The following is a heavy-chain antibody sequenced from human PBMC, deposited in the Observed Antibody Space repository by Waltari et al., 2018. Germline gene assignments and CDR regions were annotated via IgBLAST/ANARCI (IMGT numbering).Heavy chain of an antibody. CDR3: ARDRAPLYYYDSSGYSNDAFDI. CDR2: IKQDGSEK. D-gene: IGHD3-22*01. V-gene: IGHV3-7*01. CDR1: GFTFSSYW. Sequence: EVQLVESGGGLVQPGGSLRLACAASGFTFSSYWMSWVRQAPGKVLEWVANIKQDGSEKYYVDSVKGRFTISRDNAKNSLYLQMNSLRAEDTAVYYCARDRAPLYYYDSSGYSNDAFDIWG. J-gene: IGHJ3*02.